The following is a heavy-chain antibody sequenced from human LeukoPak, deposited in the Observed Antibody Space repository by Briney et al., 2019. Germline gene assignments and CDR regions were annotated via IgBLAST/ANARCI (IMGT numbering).Heavy chain of an antibody. V-gene: IGHV3-30-3*01. CDR3: ASNDYGDYPDY. CDR2: ISYDGSNK. CDR1: GFTFSSYA. Sequence: GGSLRLSCAASGFTFSSYAMHWVRQAPGKGLEWVAVISYDGSNKYYADSVKGRFTISRDNAKNSLYLQMNSLRAEDTAVYYCASNDYGDYPDYWGQGTLVTVSS. D-gene: IGHD4-17*01. J-gene: IGHJ4*02.